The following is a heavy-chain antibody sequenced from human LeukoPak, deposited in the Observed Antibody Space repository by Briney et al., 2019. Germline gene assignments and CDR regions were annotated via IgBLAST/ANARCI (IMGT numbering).Heavy chain of an antibody. D-gene: IGHD3-22*01. Sequence: GSSVKVSCKASGGTFSSYAISWVRQAPGQGLEWMGRIIPIFGTANYAQKFQGRVTITTDESTSTAYMELSSLRAEDTAVYYCARTEYYYDSSGYYYSYYFDYWGQGTLVTVSS. CDR3: ARTEYYYDSSGYYYSYYFDY. CDR1: GGTFSSYA. CDR2: IIPIFGTA. J-gene: IGHJ4*02. V-gene: IGHV1-69*05.